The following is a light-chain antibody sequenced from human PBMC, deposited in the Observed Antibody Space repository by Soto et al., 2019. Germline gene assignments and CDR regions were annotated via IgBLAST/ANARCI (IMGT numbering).Light chain of an antibody. V-gene: IGKV3-20*01. CDR1: QSVSSNY. CDR3: QQYGSPTWT. J-gene: IGKJ1*01. Sequence: EIVLTQSPGTLSLSPGERATLSCRASQSVSSNYLAWHQQKLGQAPRLLIYGASSRATGIPDRFSGSGSGTDFTLTISRLEPEDFAVYYCQQYGSPTWTFGQGTKVDIK. CDR2: GAS.